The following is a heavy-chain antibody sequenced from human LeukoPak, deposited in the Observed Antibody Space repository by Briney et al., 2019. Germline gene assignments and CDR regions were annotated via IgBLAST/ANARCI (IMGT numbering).Heavy chain of an antibody. J-gene: IGHJ4*02. CDR2: INPNTGGT. Sequence: ASVKVSCKASGCTFTGYYLHWVRQAPGQGLEWMGWINPNTGGTNYAQKFQGRVTMTRDTSISTAYMELSRLRSDDTAVYYCARDVRIAVAAPDYWGQGSLVTVSS. CDR3: ARDVRIAVAAPDY. D-gene: IGHD6-19*01. V-gene: IGHV1-2*02. CDR1: GCTFTGYY.